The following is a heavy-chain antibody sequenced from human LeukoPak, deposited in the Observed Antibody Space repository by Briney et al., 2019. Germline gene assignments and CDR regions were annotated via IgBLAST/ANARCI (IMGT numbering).Heavy chain of an antibody. CDR3: AREYDFWSGYLIYYYYYGMDV. Sequence: GGSLRLSCAASGFTFSSYAMHWVRQAPGKGLEWVAVISYDGSNKYYADSVKGRFTISRDNSKNTLYLQMNSLRAEDAAVYYCAREYDFWSGYLIYYYYYGMDVWGQGTTVTVSS. V-gene: IGHV3-30-3*01. J-gene: IGHJ6*02. D-gene: IGHD3-3*01. CDR2: ISYDGSNK. CDR1: GFTFSSYA.